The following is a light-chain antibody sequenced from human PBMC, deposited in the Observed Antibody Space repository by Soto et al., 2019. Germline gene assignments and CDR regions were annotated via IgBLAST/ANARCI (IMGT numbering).Light chain of an antibody. CDR3: SSYTSSSTPYV. V-gene: IGLV2-14*01. CDR1: SSDVGGYNY. J-gene: IGLJ1*01. CDR2: EVS. Sequence: QSALTQPAFVSGSPGQSITISCTGTSSDVGGYNYVSWYQQHPGKAPKLMIHEVSNRPSGVSNRFSGSKSGNTASLTIAGLQAEDEADYYCSSYTSSSTPYVFGTGTKLTVL.